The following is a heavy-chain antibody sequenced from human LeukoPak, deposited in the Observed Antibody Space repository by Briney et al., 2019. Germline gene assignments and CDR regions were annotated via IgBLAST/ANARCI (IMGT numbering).Heavy chain of an antibody. D-gene: IGHD3-22*01. Sequence: SETLSLTCTVSGGSISSSSYYWGWIRQPPGKGLEWIGSIYYSGSTYYNPSLKSRVTISVDTSKNQFSLKLSSVTAADTAVYYCARHLPYYDSSGYLDYWGQGTLVTVSS. CDR3: ARHLPYYDSSGYLDY. CDR2: IYYSGST. J-gene: IGHJ4*02. CDR1: GGSISSSSYY. V-gene: IGHV4-39*01.